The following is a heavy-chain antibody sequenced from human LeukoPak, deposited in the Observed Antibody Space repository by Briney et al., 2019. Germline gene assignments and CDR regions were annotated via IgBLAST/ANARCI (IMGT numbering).Heavy chain of an antibody. CDR2: ISYDGSNK. CDR1: RFIFSSYA. Sequence: HSGGSLRLSCAASRFIFSSYAMHWVRQAPGKGLEWVAVISYDGSNKYYADSVKGRFTISRDNSKKMLYLQMDNLRAEDTAVYYCAKDDKGESYYWDYFDYWGQGTLVTVSS. J-gene: IGHJ4*02. CDR3: AKDDKGESYYWDYFDY. D-gene: IGHD1-26*01. V-gene: IGHV3-30-3*01.